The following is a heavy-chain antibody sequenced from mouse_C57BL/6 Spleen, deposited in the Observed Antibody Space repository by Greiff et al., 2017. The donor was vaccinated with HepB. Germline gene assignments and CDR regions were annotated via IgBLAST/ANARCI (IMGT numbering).Heavy chain of an antibody. CDR3: AREDYDSWFAD. CDR2: IDPSDSET. CDR1: GYTFTSYW. V-gene: IGHV1-52*01. D-gene: IGHD2-4*01. J-gene: IGHJ3*01. Sequence: VPLQQPGAELVRPGSSVKLSCKASGYTFTSYWMHWVKQRPIQGLEWIGNIDPSDSETHYNQKFKDKATLTVDKSASTAYMQLSSLTSEDAAVYYWAREDYDSWFADWGQGTLVTVSA.